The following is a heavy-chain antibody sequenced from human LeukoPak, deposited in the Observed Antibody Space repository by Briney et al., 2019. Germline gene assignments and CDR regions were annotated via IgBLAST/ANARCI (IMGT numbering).Heavy chain of an antibody. Sequence: KPSETLSLTCTVSGGSISSYYWSWIRQPAGKGLEWIGRIYTSGSTNYNPSLKSRFTMSVDTSKNQFSLKLSSVTAADTAVYYCARGPGTLGYCSSTSCYSRAFDIWGQGTMVTVSS. D-gene: IGHD2-2*01. CDR2: IYTSGST. CDR3: ARGPGTLGYCSSTSCYSRAFDI. J-gene: IGHJ3*02. V-gene: IGHV4-4*07. CDR1: GGSISSYY.